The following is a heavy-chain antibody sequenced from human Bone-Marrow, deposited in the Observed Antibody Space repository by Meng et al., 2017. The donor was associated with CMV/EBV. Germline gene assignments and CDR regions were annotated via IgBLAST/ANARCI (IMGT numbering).Heavy chain of an antibody. CDR2: IYYSGST. J-gene: IGHJ4*02. CDR3: ARGQYCSSTSCWRHYFDY. V-gene: IGHV4-39*07. D-gene: IGHD2-2*01. CDR1: GGSISSSSYY. Sequence: SETLSLTCTVSGGSISSSSYYWGWIRQPPGKGLEWIGSIYYSGSTYYNPSLKSRVTISVDTSKNQFSLKLSSVTAADTAGYYCARGQYCSSTSCWRHYFDYWGQGTLVTVSS.